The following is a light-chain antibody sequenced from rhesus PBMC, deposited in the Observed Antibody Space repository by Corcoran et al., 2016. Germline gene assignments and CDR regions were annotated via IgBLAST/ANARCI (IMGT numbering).Light chain of an antibody. V-gene: IGLV2-13*03. J-gene: IGLJ1*01. CDR1: SSDIGGYNR. Sequence: QAAPTQSPSVSGSPGQSVTISCTGTSSDIGGYNRVSWYQQHPGKAPKLMIYEVSKRPSGVSDRVSGSKSGNTASLTISGLPAEDGADYFCSSYASTSTYIFGAGTRLTVL. CDR3: SSYASTSTYI. CDR2: EVS.